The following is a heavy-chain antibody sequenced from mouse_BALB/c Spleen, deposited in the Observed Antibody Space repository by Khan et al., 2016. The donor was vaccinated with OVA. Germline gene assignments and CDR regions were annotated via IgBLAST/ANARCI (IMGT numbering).Heavy chain of an antibody. CDR2: INPSTTYT. CDR1: GYTFTTYW. D-gene: IGHD2-1*01. V-gene: IGHV1-7*01. Sequence: QVQLQQSGAELAKPGASVKMSCKASGYTFTTYWMHWVKQRPGQGLAWIGYINPSTTYTEYNQKFKDKATLTADKSSSTAYMQLSSLTSEDSAVYYCARRGVYGIFAYWGQGTLVTVSA. J-gene: IGHJ3*01. CDR3: ARRGVYGIFAY.